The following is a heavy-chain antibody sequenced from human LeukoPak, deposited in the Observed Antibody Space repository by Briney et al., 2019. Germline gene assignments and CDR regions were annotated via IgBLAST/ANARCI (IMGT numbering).Heavy chain of an antibody. V-gene: IGHV3-7*03. Sequence: GGSLRLSCAASGFTFNTYWMGWVRQAPGKGLEWLGNIKEDGSETYYVDFLKGRITISRDNAKNSLSLQMNSLRVEDTAVYYCARDRAWLTSDYWGQGTLATVSS. CDR2: IKEDGSET. J-gene: IGHJ4*02. CDR1: GFTFNTYW. CDR3: ARDRAWLTSDY. D-gene: IGHD6-19*01.